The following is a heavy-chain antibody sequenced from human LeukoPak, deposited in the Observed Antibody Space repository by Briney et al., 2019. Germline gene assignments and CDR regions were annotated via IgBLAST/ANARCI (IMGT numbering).Heavy chain of an antibody. Sequence: GGTLRLSCAASGFTFSSYSMNWVRQAPGKGLEWVSSISSSSSYIYYADSVKGRFTISRDNAKNSLYLQMNSLRAEDTAVYYCLRWAGVGWWPPGAFDIWGQGTMVTVSS. CDR1: GFTFSSYS. D-gene: IGHD2-15*01. CDR2: ISSSSSYI. V-gene: IGHV3-21*01. J-gene: IGHJ3*02. CDR3: LRWAGVGWWPPGAFDI.